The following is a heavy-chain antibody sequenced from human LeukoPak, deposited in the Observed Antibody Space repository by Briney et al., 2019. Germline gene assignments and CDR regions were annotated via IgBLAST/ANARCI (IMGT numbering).Heavy chain of an antibody. CDR3: ARDVGTTGWHTFDY. Sequence: SQTLPLTCAISGDSVSSNNGAWSWIRQSPSRGLEWLGRTYYRSKWYNDYAESLISRITISPVTSKNQFSLQLYSVTPEDTAVYYCARDVGTTGWHTFDYWGQGTLVTVSS. V-gene: IGHV6-1*01. J-gene: IGHJ4*02. D-gene: IGHD3-9*01. CDR2: TYYRSKWYN. CDR1: GDSVSSNNGA.